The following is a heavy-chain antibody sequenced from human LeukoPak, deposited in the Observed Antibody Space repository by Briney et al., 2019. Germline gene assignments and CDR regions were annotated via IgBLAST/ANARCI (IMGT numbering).Heavy chain of an antibody. D-gene: IGHD3-16*02. CDR3: ARVESDYVWGSYRYSAGGMDV. CDR2: MNPNSGNT. Sequence: GASVKVSCKASGYTFTSYDINWVRQATGQGLERMGWMNPNSGNTGYAQKFQGRVTMTRNTSISTAYMELSSLRSEDTAVYYCARVESDYVWGSYRYSAGGMDVWGQGTTVTVSS. CDR1: GYTFTSYD. V-gene: IGHV1-8*01. J-gene: IGHJ6*02.